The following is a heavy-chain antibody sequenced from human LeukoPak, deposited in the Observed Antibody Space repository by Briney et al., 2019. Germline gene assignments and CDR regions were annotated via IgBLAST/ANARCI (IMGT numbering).Heavy chain of an antibody. CDR1: GYTFTSYD. Sequence: ASVKVSCKASGYTFTSYDINWVRQATGQGLEWMGWMNPNSGNTGYAQKLQGRVTITRNTSISTAYMELSSLRSEDTAVYYCAREIYSYGYMCYFDDWGQGTLVTVSS. CDR3: AREIYSYGYMCYFDD. V-gene: IGHV1-8*03. D-gene: IGHD5-18*01. CDR2: MNPNSGNT. J-gene: IGHJ4*02.